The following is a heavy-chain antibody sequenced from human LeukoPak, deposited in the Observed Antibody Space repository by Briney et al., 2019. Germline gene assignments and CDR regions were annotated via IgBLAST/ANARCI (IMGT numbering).Heavy chain of an antibody. CDR2: ISAYNGNT. Sequence: ASVKVSCKASGYTFTSYGISWVRQAPGQGLEWMGWISAYNGNTNYPQKLQGRVTMTTDTSTSTAYMELRSLRSDDTAVYYCARHDYGGGWFDPWGQGTLVTVSS. V-gene: IGHV1-18*01. J-gene: IGHJ5*02. CDR3: ARHDYGGGWFDP. CDR1: GYTFTSYG. D-gene: IGHD4-17*01.